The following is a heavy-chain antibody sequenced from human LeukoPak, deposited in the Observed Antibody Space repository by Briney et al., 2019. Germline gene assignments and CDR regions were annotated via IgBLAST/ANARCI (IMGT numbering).Heavy chain of an antibody. V-gene: IGHV4-4*02. CDR3: ARRQFGGYDWAY. Sequence: NPSETLSLTCAVSGDSISSSDWWWSWIRQPPGKGLEWIGEINHSGSTNYNPSLKSRVTISVDTSKNQFSLKLSSVTAADTAVYYCARRQFGGYDWAYWGQGTLVTVSS. D-gene: IGHD5-12*01. CDR2: INHSGST. J-gene: IGHJ4*02. CDR1: GDSISSSDW.